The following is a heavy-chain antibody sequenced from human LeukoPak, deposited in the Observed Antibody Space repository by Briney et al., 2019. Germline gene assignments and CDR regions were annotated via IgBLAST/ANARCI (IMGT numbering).Heavy chain of an antibody. CDR3: VRGYSYGYDY. J-gene: IGHJ4*02. V-gene: IGHV3-23*01. Sequence: PGGTLRLSCAASGFTFSSYGMSWVRQTPGKGLEWVSAISGSGGSTYYADSVKGRFTISRDNSKNTLYLQMNSLRAEDTAVYYCVRGYSYGYDYWGQGTLVTVSS. D-gene: IGHD5-18*01. CDR2: ISGSGGST. CDR1: GFTFSSYG.